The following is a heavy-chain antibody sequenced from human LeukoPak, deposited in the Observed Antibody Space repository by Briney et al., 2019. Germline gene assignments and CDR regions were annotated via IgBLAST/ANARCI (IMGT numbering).Heavy chain of an antibody. Sequence: GGSLRLSCAASGFTFNEYGILWVRQAPGKGLEWVSVISYDGTTKYYADSVKGRFTISRDNSKNTVYLQMNSLRVEDTGVYFCAKEVSGYDPGVFDYWGQGTLVTVSS. CDR1: GFTFNEYG. V-gene: IGHV3-30*18. D-gene: IGHD5-12*01. J-gene: IGHJ4*02. CDR2: ISYDGTTK. CDR3: AKEVSGYDPGVFDY.